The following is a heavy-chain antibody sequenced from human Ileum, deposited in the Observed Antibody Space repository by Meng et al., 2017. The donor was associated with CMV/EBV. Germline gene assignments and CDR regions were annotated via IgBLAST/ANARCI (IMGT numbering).Heavy chain of an antibody. CDR3: TRGFSIIVSGNWFDP. D-gene: IGHD5/OR15-5a*01. J-gene: IGHJ5*02. V-gene: IGHV1-2*02. CDR1: GSTFTDYS. CDR2: INPNSGGT. Sequence: SGSTFTDYSVPLVRPAPGRRLECMGWINPNSGGTTPAQKFQGRVTMTRDTSISTAYMELSSLRSDDTAVYFCTRGFSIIVSGNWFDPWGQGTLVTVSS.